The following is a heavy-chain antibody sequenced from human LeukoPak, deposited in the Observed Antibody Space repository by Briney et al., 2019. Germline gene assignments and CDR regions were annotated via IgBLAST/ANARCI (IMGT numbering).Heavy chain of an antibody. V-gene: IGHV3-74*01. D-gene: IGHD3-10*01. CDR1: GFTFSSYW. J-gene: IGHJ5*02. CDR2: INSDASTT. Sequence: GGSLRLSCAASGFTFSSYWMHWVRQAPGKGLVWVSRINSDASTTIYADSVKGRFTISRDNSKNTRYLRMNSLRAEETAVYYLAKSPPALHNMIRGRPDWVDPWGQGTLVTVSS. CDR3: AKSPPALHNMIRGRPDWVDP.